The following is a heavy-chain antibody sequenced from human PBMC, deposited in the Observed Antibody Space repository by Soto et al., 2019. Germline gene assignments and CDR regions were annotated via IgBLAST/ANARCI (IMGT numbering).Heavy chain of an antibody. D-gene: IGHD3-10*01. V-gene: IGHV1-18*01. CDR3: ARDGSAYQPGSNWFDP. Sequence: QVQLVQSGGEVKKPGASVKVSCKASGYTFANYGINWVRQAPGQGLEWLGWISAYNGNSKYAQKLQDRVTMTTDTSTNTAHMALRSLRSDDTAVYYCARDGSAYQPGSNWFDPWGQGTLVTVSS. J-gene: IGHJ5*02. CDR1: GYTFANYG. CDR2: ISAYNGNS.